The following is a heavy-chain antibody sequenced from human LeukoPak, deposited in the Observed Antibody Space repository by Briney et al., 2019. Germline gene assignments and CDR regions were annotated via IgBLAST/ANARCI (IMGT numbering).Heavy chain of an antibody. CDR3: ARARAGSSWYGMASYFQH. CDR1: VGPFRGYY. V-gene: IGHV4-34*01. J-gene: IGHJ1*01. D-gene: IGHD6-13*01. Sequence: SETLSLTCAVYVGPFRGYYWSWIRQPPGKGLEWVGEINHSGSTNYNPSLKSRVTISVDTSKNQFSLKLSSVTAADTAVYYCARARAGSSWYGMASYFQHWGQGTLVTVSS. CDR2: INHSGST.